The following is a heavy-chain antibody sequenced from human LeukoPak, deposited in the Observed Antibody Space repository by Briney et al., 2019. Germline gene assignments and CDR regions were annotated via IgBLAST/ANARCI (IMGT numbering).Heavy chain of an antibody. V-gene: IGHV1-18*01. CDR1: GYTFTSYG. Sequence: ASVKVSCKASGYTFTSYGISWVRQAPGQGLEWMGWISAYNGNTNYAQKLQGRVTMTTDTSTSTAYMELRSLRSDDTAVYYCAREVYYPKSGWFDPWGQGTLVTVSS. J-gene: IGHJ5*02. D-gene: IGHD3-22*01. CDR2: ISAYNGNT. CDR3: AREVYYPKSGWFDP.